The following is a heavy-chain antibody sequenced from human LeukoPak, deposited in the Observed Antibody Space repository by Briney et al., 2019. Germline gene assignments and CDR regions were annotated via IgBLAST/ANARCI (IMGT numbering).Heavy chain of an antibody. D-gene: IGHD3-10*01. J-gene: IGHJ5*02. V-gene: IGHV1-2*02. Sequence: ASAKVSCKASGYTFTGYLIHWVRQAPGQGLERMGWINPNSGATYYAQKFQGRVTMARDSSISTAYVELSRLKSGDTAVYYCARGRSNTSWFGWFDPWGQGTRVTVSS. CDR3: ARGRSNTSWFGWFDP. CDR2: INPNSGAT. CDR1: GYTFTGYL.